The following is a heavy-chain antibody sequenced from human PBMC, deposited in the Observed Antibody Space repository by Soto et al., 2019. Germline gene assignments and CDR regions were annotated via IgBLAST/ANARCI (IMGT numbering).Heavy chain of an antibody. CDR3: AKVLMVYAIGGAFDI. Sequence: EVQLLESGGGLVQPGGSLRLSCAASGFTFSSYAMSWVSQAPGKWLEWVSAISGSGGSTYYADSVNGRFTISRDNSKNTMYLQMNSLRAEDTAVYYCAKVLMVYAIGGAFDIWGQGTMVTVSS. J-gene: IGHJ3*02. V-gene: IGHV3-23*01. CDR1: GFTFSSYA. CDR2: ISGSGGST. D-gene: IGHD2-8*01.